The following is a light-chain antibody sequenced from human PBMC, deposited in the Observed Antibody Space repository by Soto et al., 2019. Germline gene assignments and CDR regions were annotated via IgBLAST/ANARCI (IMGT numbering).Light chain of an antibody. Sequence: QSVLTQPASVSGSPGQSITISCTGTSSDVGGYNYVSWYQQHPGKAPKLMIYDVSNRPSGVSNRFSGSKSGNTASLTISGLQAEDEADYYSSSYTSSSTPFYVFGPGTKVTVL. CDR1: SSDVGGYNY. J-gene: IGLJ1*01. V-gene: IGLV2-14*01. CDR2: DVS. CDR3: SSYTSSSTPFYV.